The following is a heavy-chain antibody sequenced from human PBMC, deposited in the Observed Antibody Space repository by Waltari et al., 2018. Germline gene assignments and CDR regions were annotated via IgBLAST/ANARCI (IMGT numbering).Heavy chain of an antibody. CDR2: LYVGGDA. CDR3: VRGRRDAYNSPSYYCDL. CDR1: GFSVTAYY. D-gene: IGHD1-1*01. J-gene: IGHJ2*01. V-gene: IGHV3-53*01. Sequence: DVELVESGGGLIRPGGSLRLSCAASGFSVTAYYMAWVRQAPGQGPQWVSILYVGGDADSADSVKGRFTLARDTSKNSLSLQMSSLRVEDSAVYYCVRGRRDAYNSPSYYCDLWGRGTLVAVSS.